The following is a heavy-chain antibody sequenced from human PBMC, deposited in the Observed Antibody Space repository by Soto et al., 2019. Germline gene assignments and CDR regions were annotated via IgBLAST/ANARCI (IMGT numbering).Heavy chain of an antibody. D-gene: IGHD3-10*01. CDR1: GFTFSRHW. J-gene: IGHJ3*02. CDR3: VRDMRPVPWYGGISSAFDM. V-gene: IGHV3-74*01. Sequence: EVQLVESGGGSVQPGGSLRLSCAASGFTFSRHWIHWVRQAPGQGLVWVSRTKTDGTTSFEDFVRGRFTISRDNAENTLYLQMNSLRAEDTAVYYCVRDMRPVPWYGGISSAFDMWGQGTMVTVSS. CDR2: TKTDGTT.